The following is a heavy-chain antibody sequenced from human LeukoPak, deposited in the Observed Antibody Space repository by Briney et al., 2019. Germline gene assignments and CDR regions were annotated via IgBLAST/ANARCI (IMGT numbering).Heavy chain of an antibody. J-gene: IGHJ6*03. Sequence: SETLSLTCTVSGFSITSGYYWGWFRQPPGKGLEWIGNIHHGGSTYSTVSLKSRLTISVDTSKNQFSLGLSSVTAADTAVYYCARELTTSLGNYMDVWGKGTTVTVSS. V-gene: IGHV4-38-2*02. CDR3: ARELTTSLGNYMDV. CDR2: IHHGGST. CDR1: GFSITSGYY. D-gene: IGHD2/OR15-2a*01.